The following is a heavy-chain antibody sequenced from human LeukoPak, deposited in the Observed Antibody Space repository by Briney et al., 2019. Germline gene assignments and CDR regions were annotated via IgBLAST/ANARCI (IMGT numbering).Heavy chain of an antibody. V-gene: IGHV3-30*18. J-gene: IGHJ2*01. CDR3: AKDADTATIIYWYFDL. CDR1: GFTLSNFG. D-gene: IGHD5-18*01. Sequence: TGRSLRLSCTASGFTLSNFGMHWVRQAPGKGLEWVAVISDDGSNTFYADSVKGRFTISRDNSKNTLYLQLNSLRPEDTAVYYCAKDADTATIIYWYFDLWGRGTLVTVSS. CDR2: ISDDGSNT.